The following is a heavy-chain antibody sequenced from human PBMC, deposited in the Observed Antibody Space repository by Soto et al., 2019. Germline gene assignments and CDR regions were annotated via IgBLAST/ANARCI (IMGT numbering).Heavy chain of an antibody. D-gene: IGHD4-17*01. Sequence: QVQLVESGGGVVQPGMSLRLSCAASGFTFSNYGMNWVRQAPDKGLEWVAVIWDDGSGNYYAESVKGRFTISRDNSKNTLFLQMNSLRAEDTAVYYCATLGTTLTAVDYWGQGTLVTVSS. CDR1: GFTFSNYG. CDR3: ATLGTTLTAVDY. CDR2: IWDDGSGN. V-gene: IGHV3-33*01. J-gene: IGHJ4*02.